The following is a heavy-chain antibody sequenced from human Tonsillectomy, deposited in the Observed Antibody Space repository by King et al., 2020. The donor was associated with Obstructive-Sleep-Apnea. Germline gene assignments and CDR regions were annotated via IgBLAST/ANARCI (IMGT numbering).Heavy chain of an antibody. J-gene: IGHJ4*02. CDR3: VKEVTMIVVVTPAGGYFDY. Sequence: QLVQSGGGLVQPGGSLRLSCSASGFTFSSYAMHWVRQAPGKGLEYVSAISSNGGSTYYADSVKGRFTISRDNSKNTLYLQMSSLRAEDTAVYYCVKEVTMIVVVTPAGGYFDYWGQGTLVTVSS. D-gene: IGHD3-22*01. CDR1: GFTFSSYA. CDR2: ISSNGGST. V-gene: IGHV3-64D*06.